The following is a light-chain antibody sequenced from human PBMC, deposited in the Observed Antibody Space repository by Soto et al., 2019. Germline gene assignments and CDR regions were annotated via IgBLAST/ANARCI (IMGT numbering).Light chain of an antibody. J-gene: IGLJ2*01. Sequence: QSALTQPASVSGSPGQSITISCTGTSSDVGGYNYVSWYQQHPGKAPKLMIYDVSNRPSGVSNRFSGSKSGNTASLTISGLQPDDEPDYYFCSYTSSSIVVFAVGTLLTVL. CDR1: SSDVGGYNY. V-gene: IGLV2-14*01. CDR2: DVS. CDR3: CSYTSSSIVV.